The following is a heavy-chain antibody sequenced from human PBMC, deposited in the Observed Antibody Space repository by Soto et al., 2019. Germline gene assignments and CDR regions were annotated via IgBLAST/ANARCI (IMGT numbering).Heavy chain of an antibody. Sequence: QVQLQESGPGLVKPSQTLSLTCTVSGGSISSGAYYWSWIRQHPGKGLEWIGYIYYSGSTYYNPSLESRVTLSVETSRNQFSLKVSSVTAADTAVYYCARANYFDSSGPFDYWGPGTLVTVSS. CDR2: IYYSGST. CDR3: ARANYFDSSGPFDY. J-gene: IGHJ4*02. CDR1: GGSISSGAYY. D-gene: IGHD3-22*01. V-gene: IGHV4-31*03.